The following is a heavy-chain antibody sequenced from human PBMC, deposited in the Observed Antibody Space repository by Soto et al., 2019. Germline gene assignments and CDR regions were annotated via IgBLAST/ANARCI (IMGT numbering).Heavy chain of an antibody. Sequence: EVLLVESGGGLVQPDRRLRLSCEASGFNFENYAMHWVRQAPGKGLEWVSAISWNSGQLDYAGSVRGRFTISRDNGKNSLYLEMNSLRPDDTALYFCAKDKSTGEYSYYRYMDVWGRGTTVIVSS. CDR2: ISWNSGQL. J-gene: IGHJ6*03. CDR3: AKDKSTGEYSYYRYMDV. CDR1: GFNFENYA. D-gene: IGHD4-17*01. V-gene: IGHV3-9*01.